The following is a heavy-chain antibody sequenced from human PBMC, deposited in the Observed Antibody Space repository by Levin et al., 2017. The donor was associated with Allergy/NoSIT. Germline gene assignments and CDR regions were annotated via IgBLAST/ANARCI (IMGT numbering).Heavy chain of an antibody. V-gene: IGHV3-7*01. J-gene: IGHJ4*02. CDR3: ARDASTSPWSNYPDY. Sequence: GGSLRLSCAASGFIFNNYWMTWVRQAPGKGLEWVANIKQDGAEEYYVDSVKGRFTISRDNAKSSLFLQMNSLRAEDTAVYHCARDASTSPWSNYPDYWGQGTLVTVSS. CDR1: GFIFNNYW. D-gene: IGHD2-2*01. CDR2: IKQDGAEE.